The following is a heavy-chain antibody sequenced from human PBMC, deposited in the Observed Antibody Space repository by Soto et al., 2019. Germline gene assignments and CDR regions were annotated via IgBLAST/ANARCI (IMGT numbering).Heavy chain of an antibody. CDR3: AKDLDYYDSSVYGGSDFDY. D-gene: IGHD3-22*01. CDR1: GFTFSSYG. CDR2: ISYDGSNK. V-gene: IGHV3-30*18. J-gene: IGHJ4*02. Sequence: QVQLVESGGGVVQPGRSLRLSCAASGFTFSSYGMHWVRQAPGKGLEWVAVISYDGSNKYYADSVKGRFTISRDNSKNTLYLQMNSLRAEDTAVYYCAKDLDYYDSSVYGGSDFDYWGQGTLVTVSS.